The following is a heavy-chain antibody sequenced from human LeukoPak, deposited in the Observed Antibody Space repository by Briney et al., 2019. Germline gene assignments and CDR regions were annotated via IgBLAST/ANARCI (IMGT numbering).Heavy chain of an antibody. CDR2: INTAGSGT. V-gene: IGHV3-74*01. Sequence: GGSLRLSCAVSGFSFSSYYMLWVRQPPGKGLVWVSRINTAGSGTTYADSVKGRFTISRDNAKNTLYLQMDSLRAEDTAVYYCVRLGGDSEIDYWGQGTLVTVSS. D-gene: IGHD5-12*01. CDR3: VRLGGDSEIDY. CDR1: GFSFSSYY. J-gene: IGHJ4*02.